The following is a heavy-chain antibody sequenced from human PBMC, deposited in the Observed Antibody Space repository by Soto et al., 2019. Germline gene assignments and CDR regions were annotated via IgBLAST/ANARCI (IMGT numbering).Heavy chain of an antibody. CDR1: GYTFTHYG. D-gene: IGHD2-15*01. J-gene: IGHJ4*02. CDR2: ISAYNGNT. Sequence: QIQLVQSGAEMKKPGASVKVSCKPSGYTFTHYGVSWLRQAPGQGLEWMGWISAYNGNTDYAHKFQGRVALTTDTSTSTAYMELRGLSPDDTAVYSCARDVPGSGVPFWDYWGQGTRVTGSS. CDR3: ARDVPGSGVPFWDY. V-gene: IGHV1-18*04.